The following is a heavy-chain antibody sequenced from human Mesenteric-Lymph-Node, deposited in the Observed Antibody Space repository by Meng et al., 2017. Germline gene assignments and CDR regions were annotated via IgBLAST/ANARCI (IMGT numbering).Heavy chain of an antibody. CDR1: GFTFSSYS. D-gene: IGHD5-24*01. CDR2: ISSSSSYI. J-gene: IGHJ4*02. Sequence: GESLKISCAASGFTFSSYSMNWVRQAPGKGLEWVSYISSSSSYIYYADSLKGRFTISRDNAKNSLYLQMNSLRAEDTAVYYCARGPGDGGYFDYWGQGILATVSS. V-gene: IGHV3-21*01. CDR3: ARGPGDGGYFDY.